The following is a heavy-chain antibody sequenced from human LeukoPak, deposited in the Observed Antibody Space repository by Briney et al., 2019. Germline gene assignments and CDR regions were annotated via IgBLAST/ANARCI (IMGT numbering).Heavy chain of an antibody. CDR1: GFTFSSYG. V-gene: IGHV3-30*02. Sequence: GGSLRLSCAASGFTFSSYGMHWVRQAPGKGLEWVAFIRYDGSNKYYADSVKGRFTISRDNSKNTLYLQMNSLRAEDTAVYYCAKDPQWELPKNFDYWGQGTLVTVSS. CDR2: IRYDGSNK. J-gene: IGHJ4*02. CDR3: AKDPQWELPKNFDY. D-gene: IGHD1-26*01.